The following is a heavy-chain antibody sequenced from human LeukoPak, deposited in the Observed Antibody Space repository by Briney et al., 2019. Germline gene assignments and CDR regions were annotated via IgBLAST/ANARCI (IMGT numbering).Heavy chain of an antibody. J-gene: IGHJ6*03. CDR1: GGSISSSNW. D-gene: IGHD3-16*01. Sequence: PSGTLSLTCAVSGGSISSSNWWSWVRQPPGKGLEWIGEIYHSGSTNYNPSLKSRVTISVDKSKNQFSLKLSSVTAADTAVYYCARYPYSQTVGYYYYMDVWGKGTTVTVSS. CDR3: ARYPYSQTVGYYYYMDV. CDR2: IYHSGST. V-gene: IGHV4-4*02.